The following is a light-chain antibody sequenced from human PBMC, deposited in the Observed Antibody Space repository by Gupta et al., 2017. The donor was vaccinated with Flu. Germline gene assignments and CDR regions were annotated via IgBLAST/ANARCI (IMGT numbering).Light chain of an antibody. J-gene: IGLJ2*01. Sequence: QAVVPQEPSLTVSPGGTVPPTCGSSTAAVTITHYPYCFQQKPGQPRRTLIYDTTNTPAWTPARFSGSLLEGKAALTLSAAQAEDEDDYYCLLYDSGACVFGGGTKLTVL. CDR3: LLYDSGACV. V-gene: IGLV7-46*01. CDR2: DTT. CDR1: TAAVTITHY.